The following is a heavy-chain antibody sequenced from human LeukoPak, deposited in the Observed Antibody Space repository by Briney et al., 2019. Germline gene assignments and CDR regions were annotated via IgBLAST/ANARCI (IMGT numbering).Heavy chain of an antibody. J-gene: IGHJ4*02. Sequence: PGGSLRVSCAASGFTFNIYSMSWVRQAPGKGLEWVSSITSCGDATFYADSVKDRFTISRDNSKNMLYLQMSRLRAEDTAVYYCAKDRPNYHESNGHYYRPNGDYWGQGTLVTVSS. V-gene: IGHV3-23*01. CDR3: AKDRPNYHESNGHYYRPNGDY. CDR1: GFTFNIYS. D-gene: IGHD3-22*01. CDR2: ITSCGDAT.